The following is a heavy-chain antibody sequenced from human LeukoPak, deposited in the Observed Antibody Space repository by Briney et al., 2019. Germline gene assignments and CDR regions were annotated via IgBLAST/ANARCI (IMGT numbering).Heavy chain of an antibody. J-gene: IGHJ4*02. CDR2: IKEDGSQK. V-gene: IGHV3-7*01. CDR3: ASAPGWEFAY. CDR1: VTSCRTRW. D-gene: IGHD1-26*01. Sequence: GGSLRLSCVASVTSCRTRWMSWVRQAPGKGLEWVAIIKEDGSQKHYLDSVRGRFTISRDNAVNSIHLEMNSVRVEDTAVYYCASAPGWEFAYWGQGTLVTVSS.